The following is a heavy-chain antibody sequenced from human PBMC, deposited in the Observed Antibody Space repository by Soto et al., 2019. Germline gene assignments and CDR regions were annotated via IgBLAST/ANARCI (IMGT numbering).Heavy chain of an antibody. J-gene: IGHJ4*02. Sequence: PGGSLRLSCAASGFTFDDYTMRWVRQAPGKGLEWVSLISWDGGSTYYADSVKGRFTISRDNSKNSLYLQMNSLRTEDTALYYCAKERASYNYYDSSGYYSPPHFDYWGQGTLVTVSS. CDR2: ISWDGGST. V-gene: IGHV3-43*01. CDR3: AKERASYNYYDSSGYYSPPHFDY. CDR1: GFTFDDYT. D-gene: IGHD3-22*01.